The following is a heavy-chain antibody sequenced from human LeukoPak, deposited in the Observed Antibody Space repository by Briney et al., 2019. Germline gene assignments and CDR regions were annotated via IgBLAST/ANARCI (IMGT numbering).Heavy chain of an antibody. Sequence: ASVKVSCKASGYSFTNYGFIWVRQPPGQGLEWMGWISAYNGNTAYAQKIQGRVTMTTDTSASTVYMDLRSLRSDDTAVYYCARSHSGSLRAPFDYWGQGTLVTVSS. CDR3: ARSHSGSLRAPFDY. CDR1: GYSFTNYG. D-gene: IGHD3-22*01. J-gene: IGHJ4*02. V-gene: IGHV1-18*01. CDR2: ISAYNGNT.